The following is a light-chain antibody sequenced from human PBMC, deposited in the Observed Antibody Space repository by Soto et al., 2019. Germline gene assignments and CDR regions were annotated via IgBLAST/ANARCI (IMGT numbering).Light chain of an antibody. CDR1: QSISSY. CDR2: AAS. Sequence: DIQMTQSPSSLSASVGDRVTITCRASQSISSYLNWYQQKPGIAPKLLIYAASSLQSGVPSRFSGSGSWTDFTFTIGSLQPEDFATYDCQYSYSTPWTFGQGTKVEIK. V-gene: IGKV1-39*01. J-gene: IGKJ1*01. CDR3: QYSYSTPWT.